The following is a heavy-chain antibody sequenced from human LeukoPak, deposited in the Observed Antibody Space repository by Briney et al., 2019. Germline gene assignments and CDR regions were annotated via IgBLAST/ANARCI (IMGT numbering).Heavy chain of an antibody. J-gene: IGHJ6*03. CDR2: ISAYNGDT. Sequence: GASVKVSCKASGYTFTSYGISWVRQAPGQGLEWMGWISAYNGDTNYAQELQGRVTMTTDTSTSTAYMELRSLRSDDTAVYYCARDLRSAVHMDVWGKGTTVTVSS. CDR3: ARDLRSAVHMDV. CDR1: GYTFTSYG. D-gene: IGHD5-24*01. V-gene: IGHV1-18*01.